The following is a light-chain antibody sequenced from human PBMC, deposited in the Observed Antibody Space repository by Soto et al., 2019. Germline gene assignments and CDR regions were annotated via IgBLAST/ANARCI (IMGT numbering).Light chain of an antibody. J-gene: IGLJ1*01. CDR2: EVS. CDR1: SSDVGGYNY. Sequence: QSVLTQPASVSGSPGQSITISCTGTSSDVGGYNYVSWYQQHPGKAPKLMIYEVSNRPSGGSNRFSGSKSGNTASLTISGLQAEDEADYYCSSYTSTTTYVFGTGTKVNV. V-gene: IGLV2-14*01. CDR3: SSYTSTTTYV.